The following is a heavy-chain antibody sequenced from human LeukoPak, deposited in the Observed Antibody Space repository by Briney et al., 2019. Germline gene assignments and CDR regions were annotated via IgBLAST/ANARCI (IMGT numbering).Heavy chain of an antibody. V-gene: IGHV4-34*01. J-gene: IGHJ4*02. CDR2: INHGGST. CDR1: GGSFGGYY. CDR3: ARVSFDGSYDY. Sequence: SETLSLTCAVYGGSFGGYYWGWIRQPPGKGLEWIGEINHGGSTNYNPSLKSRVTISVETSKNQVSLKLSSVTAADTAVYYCARVSFDGSYDYWGQGTLATVSS. D-gene: IGHD1-26*01.